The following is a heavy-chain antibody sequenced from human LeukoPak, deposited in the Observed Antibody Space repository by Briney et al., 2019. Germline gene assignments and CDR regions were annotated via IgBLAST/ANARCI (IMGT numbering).Heavy chain of an antibody. J-gene: IGHJ6*03. Sequence: PGGTLRLSCAASGFTFSSYGMSWVRQAPGKGLEWVSAISGSGGSTYYADSVKGRFTISRDNSKNTLYLQMNSLRAEDTAVYYCAKDRGLVWVATMNYYYYMDVWGKGTTVTISS. V-gene: IGHV3-23*01. CDR2: ISGSGGST. CDR1: GFTFSSYG. D-gene: IGHD5-12*01. CDR3: AKDRGLVWVATMNYYYYMDV.